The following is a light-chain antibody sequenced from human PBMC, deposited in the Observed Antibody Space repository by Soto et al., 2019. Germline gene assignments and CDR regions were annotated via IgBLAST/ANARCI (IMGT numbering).Light chain of an antibody. V-gene: IGKV3-20*01. J-gene: IGKJ5*01. CDR3: QQYGSSPIT. Sequence: EIDMTQSPATLSVSPVQRPTLSCRPSQSLSSNFSAWYQQKPGQAPRLLICAASSRATGVPDRFSGSGSATDFTLTISRLEPEDFALYYCQQYGSSPITFGQGTRLEIK. CDR1: QSLSSNF. CDR2: AAS.